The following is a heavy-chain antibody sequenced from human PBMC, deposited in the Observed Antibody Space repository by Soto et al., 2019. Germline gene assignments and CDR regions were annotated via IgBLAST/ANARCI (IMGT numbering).Heavy chain of an antibody. D-gene: IGHD3-16*02. CDR1: GFTFSSYW. V-gene: IGHV3-7*01. Sequence: EVQLVESGGGLVQPGGSLRLSCAASGFTFSSYWMSWVRQAPGKGLEWVANIKQDGSEKYYVDSVKGRFTISRDNAKNSLDLQMNSLRAEDTAVYYCARDQRAPYDYIWGSYRYTRDDAFDIWGQGTMVTVSS. CDR2: IKQDGSEK. J-gene: IGHJ3*02. CDR3: ARDQRAPYDYIWGSYRYTRDDAFDI.